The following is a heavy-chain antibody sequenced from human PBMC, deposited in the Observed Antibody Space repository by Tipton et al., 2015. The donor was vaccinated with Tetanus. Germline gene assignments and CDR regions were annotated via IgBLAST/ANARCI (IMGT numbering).Heavy chain of an antibody. D-gene: IGHD3-10*01. V-gene: IGHV1-18*01. Sequence: QLVQSGAEVKKPGASVKVSCKTSGYTFSNYGVSWVRQAPGRGLEWMGRISAYNGDTNTAQNLQGRVTMTTDTSTSTASMEVRSLTYDDTAVYYCGRASGYHYGSGSYYSGEDYWGQGTLVTVSS. J-gene: IGHJ4*02. CDR3: GRASGYHYGSGSYYSGEDY. CDR1: GYTFSNYG. CDR2: ISAYNGDT.